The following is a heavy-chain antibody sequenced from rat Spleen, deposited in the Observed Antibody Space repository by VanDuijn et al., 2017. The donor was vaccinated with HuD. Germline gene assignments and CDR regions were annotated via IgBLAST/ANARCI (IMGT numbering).Heavy chain of an antibody. CDR1: NYSITSDY. V-gene: IGHV3-1*01. D-gene: IGHD5-1*01. CDR2: ISYSGST. J-gene: IGHJ4*01. CDR3: ARGGSSYVMDA. Sequence: EVPLQESGPGLVKPSQSLSLTCSVTNYSITSDYWGWIRKFPGNKMEWIGHISYSGSTKYNPSLKSRIAITRDTSKNQFFLELNSVTLEDTATYYCARGGSSYVMDAWGQGASVTVSS.